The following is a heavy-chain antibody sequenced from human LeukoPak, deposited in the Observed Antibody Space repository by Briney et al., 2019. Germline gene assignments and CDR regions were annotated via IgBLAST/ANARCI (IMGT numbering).Heavy chain of an antibody. D-gene: IGHD4-23*01. J-gene: IGHJ5*02. CDR1: GGSFSGYY. V-gene: IGHV4-34*01. CDR3: ARDPTVAQRWFDP. CDR2: INHSGST. Sequence: SETLSLTCAVYGGSFSGYYWSWIRQPPGKGLEWIGEINHSGSTYYNPSLKSRVTISVDTSKNQFSLKLSSVTAADTAVYYCARDPTVAQRWFDPWGQGTLVTVSS.